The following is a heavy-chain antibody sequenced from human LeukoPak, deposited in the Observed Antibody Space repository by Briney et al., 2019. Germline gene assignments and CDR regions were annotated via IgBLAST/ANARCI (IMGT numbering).Heavy chain of an antibody. V-gene: IGHV1-69*02. J-gene: IGHJ5*02. CDR3: AVYCSSTSCFRFDP. CDR1: GGTFSSYT. D-gene: IGHD2-2*01. CDR2: LIPILGIA. Sequence: GASVKVSYKASGGTFSSYTISWVRQAPGQGLEWMGRLIPILGIANYAQKFQGRVTITADKSTSTAYMELSSLRSEDTAVYYCAVYCSSTSCFRFDPWGQGTLVTVSS.